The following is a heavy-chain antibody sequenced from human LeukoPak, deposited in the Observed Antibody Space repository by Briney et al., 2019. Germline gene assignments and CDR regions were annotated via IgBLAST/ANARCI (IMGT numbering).Heavy chain of an antibody. J-gene: IGHJ5*02. CDR2: IYYSGST. Sequence: SETLSLTCTVSGGSISSYYWSWIRQPPGKGLEWIGYIYYSGSTNYNPSLKSRVTISVNTSKNQFSLKLRSVTAADTAVYYCARHVGYGNNWFDPWGQGTLVTVSS. CDR1: GGSISSYY. D-gene: IGHD5-18*01. CDR3: ARHVGYGNNWFDP. V-gene: IGHV4-59*08.